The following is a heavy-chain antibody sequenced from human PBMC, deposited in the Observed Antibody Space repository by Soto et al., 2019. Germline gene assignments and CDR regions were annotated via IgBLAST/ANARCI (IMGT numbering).Heavy chain of an antibody. D-gene: IGHD5-12*01. J-gene: IGHJ4*02. CDR2: FDPEDGET. CDR3: ATKGEYSGYVTWDSFDY. Sequence: ASVKVSCKVSGYTLTELSMHWVRQAPGKGLEWMGGFDPEDGETIYAQKFQGRVTMTEDTSTDTAYMELSSLRSEDTAVYYCATKGEYSGYVTWDSFDYWGQGTLVTVSS. CDR1: GYTLTELS. V-gene: IGHV1-24*01.